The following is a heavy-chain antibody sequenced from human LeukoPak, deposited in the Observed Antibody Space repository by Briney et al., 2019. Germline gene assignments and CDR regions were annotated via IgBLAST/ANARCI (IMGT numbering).Heavy chain of an antibody. CDR3: ARDVRLVVVPAAMLLGTGRGPLDY. D-gene: IGHD2-2*01. V-gene: IGHV3-21*01. CDR2: ISSSSSYI. J-gene: IGHJ4*02. CDR1: GFTFSSYS. Sequence: GGSLRLSCAASGFTFSSYSMNWVRQAPGKGLEWVSSISSSSSYIYYADSVKGRFTISRDNAKNSLYLQMNSLRAEDTAVYYCARDVRLVVVPAAMLLGTGRGPLDYCGQGTLVTVSS.